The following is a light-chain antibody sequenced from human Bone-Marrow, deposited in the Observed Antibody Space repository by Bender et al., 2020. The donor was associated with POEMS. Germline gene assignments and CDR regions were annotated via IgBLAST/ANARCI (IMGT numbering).Light chain of an antibody. CDR1: KLGDKY. J-gene: IGLJ2*01. Sequence: SYELTQPPSVAVSPGQTATIPCPGDKLGDKYTCCYQQKSGQPPVLVIYEDRERPSGIPERFSGSNSGNTATLTISGTQAVDEADYYCQVWDNSIVIFGGGTKLTVL. CDR3: QVWDNSIVI. V-gene: IGLV3-1*01. CDR2: EDR.